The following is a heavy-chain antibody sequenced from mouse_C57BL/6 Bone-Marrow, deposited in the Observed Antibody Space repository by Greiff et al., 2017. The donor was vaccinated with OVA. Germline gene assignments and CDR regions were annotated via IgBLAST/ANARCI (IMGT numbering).Heavy chain of an antibody. CDR1: GFSFNTYA. V-gene: IGHV10-1*01. D-gene: IGHD3-2*02. CDR2: IRSKSNNYAT. CDR3: VRPAQVPFAY. J-gene: IGHJ3*01. Sequence: EVQLVESGGGLVQPKGSLKLSCAASGFSFNTYAMNWVRQAPGKGLEWVARIRSKSNNYATYYADSVKDRFTISRDDSESMLYLQMNNLKTEDTAMYYCVRPAQVPFAYWGQGTLVTVSA.